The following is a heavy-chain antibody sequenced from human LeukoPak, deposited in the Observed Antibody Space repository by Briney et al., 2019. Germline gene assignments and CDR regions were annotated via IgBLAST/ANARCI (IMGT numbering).Heavy chain of an antibody. CDR2: IYHSGST. V-gene: IGHV4-38-2*01. J-gene: IGHJ4*02. D-gene: IGHD6-13*01. Sequence: PSETLSLTCAGSGYTISNGYYWGWIRQPPGKWLEWIGSIYHSGSTYYNPSLKSRVTISVDTSKNQFSLKLSSVTAADTALYYCARINRQQLVLDYWGQGTLVTVPS. CDR1: GYTISNGYY. CDR3: ARINRQQLVLDY.